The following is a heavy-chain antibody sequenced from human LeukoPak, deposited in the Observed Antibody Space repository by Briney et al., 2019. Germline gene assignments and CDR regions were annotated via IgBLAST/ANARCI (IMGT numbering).Heavy chain of an antibody. CDR1: GGSFSGYY. J-gene: IGHJ4*02. CDR3: ARAPSSGRRPILFDY. V-gene: IGHV4-34*01. CDR2: INHSGST. D-gene: IGHD6-19*01. Sequence: SETLSLTCAVYGGSFSGYYWSWIRQPPEKGLEWIGEINHSGSTNYNPSLKSRVTISVDTSKNQFSLKPSSVTAADTAVYYCARAPSSGRRPILFDYWGQGTLVTVSS.